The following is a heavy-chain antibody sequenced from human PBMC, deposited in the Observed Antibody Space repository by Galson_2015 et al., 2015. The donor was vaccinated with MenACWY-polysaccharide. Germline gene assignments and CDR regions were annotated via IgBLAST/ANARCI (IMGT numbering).Heavy chain of an antibody. V-gene: IGHV1-18*01. J-gene: IGHJ4*02. CDR1: GYTFTSFD. CDR2: INTNNGNT. D-gene: IGHD6-6*01. CDR3: TRDPGAARFDY. Sequence: SVKVSCKASGYTFTSFDITWVRQAPGQGFEWMGGINTNNGNTNYAQKLQGRVTMTTDASTSTAYMELGSLRSGDTAVYYCTRDPGAARFDYWGQGTPVTVSS.